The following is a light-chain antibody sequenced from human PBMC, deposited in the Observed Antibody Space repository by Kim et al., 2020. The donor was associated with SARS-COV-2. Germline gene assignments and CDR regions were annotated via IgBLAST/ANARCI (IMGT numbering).Light chain of an antibody. CDR3: QQYNNWPPSWT. J-gene: IGKJ1*01. CDR2: GAS. V-gene: IGKV3-15*01. Sequence: EVVLTQSPGTLSLSPGERATLSCRASQSVYSGYFGWYQQKPGQAPRLLIYGASTRATGVPARFSGSWSGTEFTLTISSLQSEDFAVYYCQQYNNWPPSWTFGQGTKVDIK. CDR1: QSVYSGY.